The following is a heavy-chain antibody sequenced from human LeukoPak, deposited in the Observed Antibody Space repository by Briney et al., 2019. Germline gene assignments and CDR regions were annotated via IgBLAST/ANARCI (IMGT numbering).Heavy chain of an antibody. D-gene: IGHD2-21*02. CDR2: ISSSGADT. Sequence: PGGSLRLSCAASGFTFSTYAMTWVRQVPGKGPEWVSAISSSGADTHYADSVKGRFTISRDNSKNTLYLQMNSLRAEDTAVYYCSKRGSDSLSCFQHWGQGTLVTVSS. CDR3: SKRGSDSLSCFQH. CDR1: GFTFSTYA. J-gene: IGHJ1*01. V-gene: IGHV3-23*01.